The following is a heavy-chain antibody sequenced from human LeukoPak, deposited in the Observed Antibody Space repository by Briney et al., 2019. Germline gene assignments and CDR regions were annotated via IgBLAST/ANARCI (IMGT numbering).Heavy chain of an antibody. J-gene: IGHJ4*02. D-gene: IGHD3-10*01. CDR3: ARALQNYYGSGTYPDY. CDR2: IHHRGST. CDR1: GESLSKYY. Sequence: KPSETLSLTCAVYGESLSKYYWTWIRQPPGRGLEWIGEIHHRGSTNYNPSLKSRVTISIGTSKNQFSLKLSSVTAADTALYYCARALQNYYGSGTYPDYWGQGTLVTVSS. V-gene: IGHV4-34*01.